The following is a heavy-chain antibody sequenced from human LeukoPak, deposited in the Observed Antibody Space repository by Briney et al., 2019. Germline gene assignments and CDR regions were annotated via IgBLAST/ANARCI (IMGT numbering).Heavy chain of an antibody. CDR3: ARVRDGSPTFDY. Sequence: ASVRPSCTASGYTFTDYYIFWVRRAPGQGLEWMGWINPNSGGTNYAQKFQGRVTMTRDTSNSTAYMELSRLRSADTAVYYCARVRDGSPTFDYWG. V-gene: IGHV1-2*02. CDR1: GYTFTDYY. D-gene: IGHD5-24*01. J-gene: IGHJ4*01. CDR2: INPNSGGT.